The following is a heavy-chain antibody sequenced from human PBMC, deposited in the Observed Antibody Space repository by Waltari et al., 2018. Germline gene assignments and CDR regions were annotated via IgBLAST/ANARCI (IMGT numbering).Heavy chain of an antibody. V-gene: IGHV4-34*01. CDR3: ARVYWFGRTYYFDS. Sequence: QVHLQQWGAGLLKPSETLSLTCAVSGASFTGSYWGWIRQSPGKGLGWFGEINYSGFTNYRSSLQVRVTMSVDSSKNQFSLRLTSVTAADTGVYYCARVYWFGRTYYFDSWGQGTLVTVSS. J-gene: IGHJ4*02. CDR1: GASFTGSY. D-gene: IGHD3-10*01. CDR2: INYSGFT.